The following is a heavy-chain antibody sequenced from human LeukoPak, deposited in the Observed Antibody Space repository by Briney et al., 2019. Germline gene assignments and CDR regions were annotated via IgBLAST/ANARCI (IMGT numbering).Heavy chain of an antibody. J-gene: IGHJ6*02. D-gene: IGHD3-22*01. CDR3: AREGWDDSSAYDSSTRGYGMDV. CDR2: ISYDGSNK. Sequence: GGSLRLSCAASGFTFSSYAMHWVRQAPGKGLEWVAVISYDGSNKYYADSVKGRFTISRDNSKNTLYLQMNSLRAEDTAVYYCAREGWDDSSAYDSSTRGYGMDVWGQGTTVTVSS. V-gene: IGHV3-30-3*01. CDR1: GFTFSSYA.